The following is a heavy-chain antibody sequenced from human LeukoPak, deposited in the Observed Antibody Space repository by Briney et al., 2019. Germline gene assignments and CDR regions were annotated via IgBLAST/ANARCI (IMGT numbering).Heavy chain of an antibody. V-gene: IGHV3-72*01. CDR3: AREWLSPAYYFDY. D-gene: IGHD3-22*01. J-gene: IGHJ4*02. CDR1: GFTFSDHY. Sequence: GGSLRLSCAASGFTFSDHYMDWVRQAPGKGLEWVGRTRNKANSYITEYAASVKGRFTISRDDSKNSLYLQMNSLKTEDTAVYYCAREWLSPAYYFDYWGQGTLVTVSS. CDR2: TRNKANSYIT.